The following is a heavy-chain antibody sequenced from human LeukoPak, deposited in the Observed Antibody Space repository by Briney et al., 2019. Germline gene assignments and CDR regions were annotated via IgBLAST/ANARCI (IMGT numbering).Heavy chain of an antibody. CDR2: IKQDGSAK. CDR3: AKIAAMFRGGYQFYYMEV. CDR1: GFTFSSYW. J-gene: IGHJ6*03. Sequence: GGSLRLSCAASGFTFSSYWMSWVRQAPGKGLEWVANIKQDGSAKYYVDSVKGRFTISRDNAKNSLYLQMNSLRAEDTAVYYCAKIAAMFRGGYQFYYMEVWGKGTTVTISS. V-gene: IGHV3-7*01. D-gene: IGHD3-10*01.